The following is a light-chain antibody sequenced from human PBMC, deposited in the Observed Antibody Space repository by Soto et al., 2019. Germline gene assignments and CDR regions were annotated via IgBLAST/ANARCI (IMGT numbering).Light chain of an antibody. CDR1: QKINSY. V-gene: IGKV1-39*01. Sequence: DIQMTQSPSSLSAYVGDRVTITCRASQKINSYLNWYRQKPGKAPNLLISAASTLQSGVPSRFSGSRSVTDFTLTISSRQHEDFATYYCQQRYSTPMYTFGQGTKLEIK. CDR3: QQRYSTPMYT. J-gene: IGKJ2*01. CDR2: AAS.